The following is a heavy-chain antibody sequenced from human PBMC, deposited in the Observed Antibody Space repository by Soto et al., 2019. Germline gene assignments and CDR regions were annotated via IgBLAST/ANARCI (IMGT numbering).Heavy chain of an antibody. CDR3: ARDKITGLFDY. CDR1: GFTFSSYA. CDR2: ISGSGGST. D-gene: IGHD2-8*02. V-gene: IGHV3-23*01. Sequence: XXSLRLSFAASGFTFSSYAMHWVLQAPGKGLEWVSGISGSGGSTYYADSVKGRFTISRDNSKNTLYLQMSSLRAEDTAVYYCARDKITGLFDYWGQGTLVTVSS. J-gene: IGHJ4*02.